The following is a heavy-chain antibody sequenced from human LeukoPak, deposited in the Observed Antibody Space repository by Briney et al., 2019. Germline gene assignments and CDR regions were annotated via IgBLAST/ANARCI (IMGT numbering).Heavy chain of an antibody. V-gene: IGHV3-30*04. CDR2: ISYDGSNK. D-gene: IGHD3-10*01. J-gene: IGHJ4*02. CDR3: ARPLYLRGVIYY. Sequence: GRSLRLSCAASGFTFSSYAIHWVRQAPGKGLEWVAVISYDGSNKYYADSVKGRFTISRDNSKNTLYLQMNSLRAEDTAVYYCARPLYLRGVIYYWGQGTLVTVSS. CDR1: GFTFSSYA.